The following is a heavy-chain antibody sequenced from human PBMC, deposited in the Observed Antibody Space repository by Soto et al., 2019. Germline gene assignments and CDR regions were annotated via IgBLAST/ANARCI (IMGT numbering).Heavy chain of an antibody. J-gene: IGHJ4*02. CDR2: ISSSGTSA. CDR3: ARDRGAVTGQYFDY. Sequence: QVQLEESGGRLVKPGGSLRLSCAASGFTFRAVYMSWIRQAPNKGLEYISYISSSGTSANYADSVKGRFTISRDNAKNSLYLQMNSLRAEDTAVYYCARDRGAVTGQYFDYWGQGALVTVSS. CDR1: GFTFRAVY. V-gene: IGHV3-11*05. D-gene: IGHD6-19*01.